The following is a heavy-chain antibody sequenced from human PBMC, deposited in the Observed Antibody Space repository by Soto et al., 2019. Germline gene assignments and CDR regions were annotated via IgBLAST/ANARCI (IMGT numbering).Heavy chain of an antibody. V-gene: IGHV3-9*01. J-gene: IGHJ3*02. CDR3: AKDIGHYYDSSGYYYVGDAFDI. D-gene: IGHD3-22*01. CDR1: GFTFDDYA. Sequence: GGSLRLSCAASGFTFDDYAMHWVRQAPGKGLEWVSGISWNSGSIGYADSVKGRFTISRDNAKNSLYLQMNSLRAEDAALYYCAKDIGHYYDSSGYYYVGDAFDIWGQGTMVTV. CDR2: ISWNSGSI.